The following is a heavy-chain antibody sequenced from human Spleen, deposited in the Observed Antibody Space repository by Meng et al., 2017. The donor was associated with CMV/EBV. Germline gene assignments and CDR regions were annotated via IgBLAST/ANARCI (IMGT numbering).Heavy chain of an antibody. V-gene: IGHV4-34*01. CDR3: AGITIFGVVSDY. CDR2: INHSGST. CDR1: GGSFSGYY. Sequence: SETLSLTCAVYGGSFSGYYWSWIRQPPGKGLEWIGEINHSGSTNYNPSLKSRVTISVDTSKNQFSLKLSSVTAADTAVYYCAGITIFGVVSDYWGQGTLVTVSS. D-gene: IGHD3-3*01. J-gene: IGHJ4*02.